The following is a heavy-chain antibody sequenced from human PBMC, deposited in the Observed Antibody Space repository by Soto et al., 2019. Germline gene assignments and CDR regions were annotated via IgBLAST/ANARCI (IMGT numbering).Heavy chain of an antibody. J-gene: IGHJ4*02. V-gene: IGHV1-18*01. Sequence: ASVKVSCKASGYTFTSYGISWVRQAPGQGLEWMGRISAYNGNTNYAQKLQGRVTMTRDTSTSTVYMELSSLRSEDTAVYYCARAPAEYSSSWSYYDYWGQGTLVTVSS. CDR2: ISAYNGNT. CDR1: GYTFTSYG. CDR3: ARAPAEYSSSWSYYDY. D-gene: IGHD6-13*01.